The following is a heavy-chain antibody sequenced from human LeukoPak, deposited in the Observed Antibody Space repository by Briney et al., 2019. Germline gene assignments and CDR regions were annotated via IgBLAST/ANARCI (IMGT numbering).Heavy chain of an antibody. V-gene: IGHV1-18*01. CDR1: GYTFTSYG. D-gene: IGHD3-3*01. Sequence: ASVKVSCKASGYTFTSYGISWVRQAPGQGLEWMGWISAYNGNTNYAQKLQGRVTMTTDTSTSTAYMELRSLRSDDTAVYYCARVPVSGYPLHAFDIWGQGKMVTVSS. CDR3: ARVPVSGYPLHAFDI. CDR2: ISAYNGNT. J-gene: IGHJ3*02.